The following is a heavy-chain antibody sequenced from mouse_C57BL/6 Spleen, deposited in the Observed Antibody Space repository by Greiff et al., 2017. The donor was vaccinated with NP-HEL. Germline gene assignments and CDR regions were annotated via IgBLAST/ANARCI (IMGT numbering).Heavy chain of an antibody. Sequence: VQLQQSGAELVRPGASVKLSCTASGFNIKDDYMHWVKQRPEQGLEWIGWIDPENGDTEYASKFQGKATITADTSSNTAYLQLSSLTSEDTAVYYCTTYGIYAMDYWGQGTSVTVSS. CDR2: IDPENGDT. D-gene: IGHD2-1*01. V-gene: IGHV14-4*01. CDR3: TTYGIYAMDY. CDR1: GFNIKDDY. J-gene: IGHJ4*01.